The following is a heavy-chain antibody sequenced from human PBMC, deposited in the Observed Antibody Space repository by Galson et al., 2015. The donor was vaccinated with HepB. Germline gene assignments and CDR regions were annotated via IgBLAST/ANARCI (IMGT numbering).Heavy chain of an antibody. D-gene: IGHD2-21*02. CDR2: INSDGTIT. Sequence: SLRLSCATSGFTFNNYWMRWVRHAPEKGLVWISRINSDGTITAYADSVKGRFTISRDNAKNTLYLQMNSLRVEDTALYYCARSDKRDVWGKGTTVTVSS. J-gene: IGHJ6*04. V-gene: IGHV3-74*03. CDR1: GFTFNNYW. CDR3: ARSDKRDV.